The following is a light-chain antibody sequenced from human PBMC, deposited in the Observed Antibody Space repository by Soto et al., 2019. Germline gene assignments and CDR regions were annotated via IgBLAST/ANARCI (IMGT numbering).Light chain of an antibody. CDR2: SQN. CDR1: SSNIGSNP. J-gene: IGLJ1*01. Sequence: QSVLTQPPSASGTPGQRVTISCSGTSSNIGSNPVNWYQQLPGTAPKLLIYSQNQRPSGVPDRFSGSTSGTSASLGISGLLWVEADDYFGEAGNDGANGRYLFGTG. V-gene: IGLV1-44*01. CDR3: EAGNDGANGRYL.